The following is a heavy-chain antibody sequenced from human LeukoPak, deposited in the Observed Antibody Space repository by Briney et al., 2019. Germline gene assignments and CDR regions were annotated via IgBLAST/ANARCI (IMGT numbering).Heavy chain of an antibody. CDR1: GYTFTGYY. D-gene: IGHD3-10*01. V-gene: IGHV1-2*02. Sequence: ASVKVSCKASGYTFTGYYMHWVRQAPGQGLEWMGWINPNSGGTNYAQKFQGRVTMTRDTSISTAYMELSRLRSDDTAVYYCARVGITMVRGVKLQDAFDIWGQGTMVTVSS. CDR3: ARVGITMVRGVKLQDAFDI. J-gene: IGHJ3*02. CDR2: INPNSGGT.